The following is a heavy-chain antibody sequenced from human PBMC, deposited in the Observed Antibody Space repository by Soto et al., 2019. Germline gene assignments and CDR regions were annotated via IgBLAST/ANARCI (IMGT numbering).Heavy chain of an antibody. Sequence: GASGKLACKHSGYTFPNYAIHWVRQVPGQRREGMGWINGGNGNTKYSQKFKGRGTITRVTSASTAYMKLSSMRSEYSAVYYCAIVLKMQQRTRSTLSWGQGPLVTGSS. J-gene: IGHJ1*01. V-gene: IGHV1-3*01. CDR3: AIVLKMQQRTRSTLS. CDR1: GYTFPNYA. D-gene: IGHD6-13*01. CDR2: INGGNGNT.